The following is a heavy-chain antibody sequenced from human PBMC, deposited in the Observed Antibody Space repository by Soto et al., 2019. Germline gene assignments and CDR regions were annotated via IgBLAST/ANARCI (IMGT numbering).Heavy chain of an antibody. CDR2: INPNSGDT. CDR3: ARSHCSSTSCYGSDYYYGLDV. D-gene: IGHD2-2*01. Sequence: QVQLVQSGAEVKKPGASVKVSCKASGYSFTGYYMHWVRQAPGQGLEWMGWINPNSGDTSYAQKFQGRVTMTRDTSITTAYMELSSLRADDTAVFYCARSHCSSTSCYGSDYYYGLDVWGQGTTVTVSS. CDR1: GYSFTGYY. V-gene: IGHV1-2*02. J-gene: IGHJ6*02.